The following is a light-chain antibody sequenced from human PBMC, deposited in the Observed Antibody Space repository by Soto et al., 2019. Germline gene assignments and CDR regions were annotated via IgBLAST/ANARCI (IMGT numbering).Light chain of an antibody. J-gene: IGLJ1*01. CDR2: DVS. CDR3: ASYTTSSTYV. V-gene: IGLV2-14*01. Sequence: QSVLTQPASVSGSPGQSITISCTGTSSDVCGYNYVSWYQQHPGKAPKLMIYDVSSRPSGVSDRFSGSKSGNTASLTISGLQAQDEADYYCASYTTSSTYVFGTGTKVTVL. CDR1: SSDVCGYNY.